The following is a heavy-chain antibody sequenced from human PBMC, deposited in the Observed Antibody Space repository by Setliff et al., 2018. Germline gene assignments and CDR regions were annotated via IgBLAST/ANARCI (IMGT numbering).Heavy chain of an antibody. CDR3: TVYNTGSSKDHY. Sequence: SETLSLTCAVSGGSISSSGYSWSWIRQPPGKGLEWIGEINHSGSTNYNPSLKSRVTISVDTSKNQFSLKLSSVTAADTALYYCTVYNTGSSKDHYWGQGTPVTVSS. J-gene: IGHJ4*02. V-gene: IGHV4-30-2*01. CDR1: GGSISSSGYS. D-gene: IGHD2-8*02. CDR2: INHSGST.